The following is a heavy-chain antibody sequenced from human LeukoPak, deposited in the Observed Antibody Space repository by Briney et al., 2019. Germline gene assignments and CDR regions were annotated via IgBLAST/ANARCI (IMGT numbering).Heavy chain of an antibody. CDR1: GFTFSSYD. J-gene: IGHJ4*02. Sequence: GGSLRLSCAASGFTFSSYDMHWVRQATGKGLEWVSIIGSAGDTYYPGSVKGRFTMSREDAKNSLYLQMNSLRVGDTAAYYCGRGRGGWYIDYWGQGILVTVSS. D-gene: IGHD6-19*01. V-gene: IGHV3-13*04. CDR2: IGSAGDT. CDR3: GRGRGGWYIDY.